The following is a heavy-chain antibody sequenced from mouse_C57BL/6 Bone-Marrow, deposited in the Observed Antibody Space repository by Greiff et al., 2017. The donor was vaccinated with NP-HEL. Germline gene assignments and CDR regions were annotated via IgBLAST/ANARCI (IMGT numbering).Heavy chain of an antibody. Sequence: EVMLVESGEGLVKPGGSLKLSCAASGFTFSSYAMSWVRQTPEKRLEWVAYISSGGDYIYYADTVKGRFTISRDNARNTLYLQMSSLKSEDTAMYYCTRDANYYGSSYAWFAYWGQGTLVTVSA. CDR1: GFTFSSYA. D-gene: IGHD1-1*01. CDR3: TRDANYYGSSYAWFAY. V-gene: IGHV5-9-1*02. J-gene: IGHJ3*01. CDR2: ISSGGDYI.